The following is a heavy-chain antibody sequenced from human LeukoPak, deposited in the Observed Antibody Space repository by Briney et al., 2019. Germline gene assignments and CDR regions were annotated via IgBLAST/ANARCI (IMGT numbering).Heavy chain of an antibody. V-gene: IGHV3-33*06. CDR2: ICYDGSNK. CDR1: GFTFSSYG. J-gene: IGHJ4*02. CDR3: AKGSSPEGAEQKLQQLVLFGYYFDY. Sequence: GGSLRLTCAASGFTFSSYGMHWVRQAPGKGLEWVAVICYDGSNKYYADSVKGRSTISSDTSKNSRYLQMNSLTAEATALYYCAKGSSPEGAEQKLQQLVLFGYYFDYWGQGTLGTVSS. D-gene: IGHD6-13*01.